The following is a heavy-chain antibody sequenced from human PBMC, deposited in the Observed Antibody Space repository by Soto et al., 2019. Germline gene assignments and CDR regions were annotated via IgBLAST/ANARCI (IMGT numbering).Heavy chain of an antibody. CDR2: ISSSSSYI. Sequence: GGSLRLSCAASGFTFSSYSMNWVRQAPGKGLEWVSSISSSSSYIYYADSVKGRFTISRDNAKNSLYLQMNSLRAEDTAVYYCARDHMYSSNWFDPWGQGTLVTVSS. V-gene: IGHV3-21*01. D-gene: IGHD6-13*01. CDR1: GFTFSSYS. CDR3: ARDHMYSSNWFDP. J-gene: IGHJ5*02.